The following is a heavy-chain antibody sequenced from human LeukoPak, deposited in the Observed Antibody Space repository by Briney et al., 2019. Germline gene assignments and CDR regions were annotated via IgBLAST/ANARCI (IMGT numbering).Heavy chain of an antibody. V-gene: IGHV4-59*01. CDR3: ARGSLGDYGNWFDL. D-gene: IGHD4-17*01. Sequence: SETLSLTCSVSGGSISRDCWSWIRQPPGKGLEWIGYMYYSGSTNFNPSLKTRVTISVDTSKNHFSLKMSSVTAVDTAVYYCARGSLGDYGNWFDLWGQGTLVTVSS. CDR1: GGSISRDC. J-gene: IGHJ5*02. CDR2: MYYSGST.